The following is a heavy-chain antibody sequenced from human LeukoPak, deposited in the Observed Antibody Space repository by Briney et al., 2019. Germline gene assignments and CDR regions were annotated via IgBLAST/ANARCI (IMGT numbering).Heavy chain of an antibody. Sequence: GGSLRLSCVASGLTFSSYAMSWVRQPPGKGLEWVSGLSGSGGSTYHADSVKGRFTIFRDNSKNTLYLQMNNLRVEDTAVYYCAKLTGDHGGWDYWGPGSLVTVSS. V-gene: IGHV3-23*01. CDR2: LSGSGGST. J-gene: IGHJ4*02. D-gene: IGHD7-27*01. CDR3: AKLTGDHGGWDY. CDR1: GLTFSSYA.